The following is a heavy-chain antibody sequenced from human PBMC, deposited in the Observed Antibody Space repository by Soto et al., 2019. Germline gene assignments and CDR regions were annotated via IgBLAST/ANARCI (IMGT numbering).Heavy chain of an antibody. D-gene: IGHD3-10*01. V-gene: IGHV4-34*01. J-gene: IGHJ6*03. CDR2: INHSGST. Sequence: SATLSLTCAVYGVSFSGYYWSLIRQPPGNGLEWIGEINHSGSTNYNPSLKSRVTISVDTSKNQFSLKLSSVTAADTAVYYCARGRGVGELLSTPGYYDYMDVWGKGTTVT. CDR3: ARGRGVGELLSTPGYYDYMDV. CDR1: GVSFSGYY.